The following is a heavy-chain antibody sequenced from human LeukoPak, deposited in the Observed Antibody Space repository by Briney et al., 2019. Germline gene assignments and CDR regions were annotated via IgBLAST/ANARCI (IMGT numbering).Heavy chain of an antibody. CDR3: ARGGYCSGGSCYSGINWFDP. J-gene: IGHJ5*02. CDR2: INHSGST. D-gene: IGHD2-15*01. CDR1: GGSFSGYY. Sequence: SETLSLTCAVYGGSFSGYYWSWIRQPPGKGLEWIGEINHSGSTNYNPSLKSRVTILVDTSKNQFSLKLSSVTAADTAVYYCARGGYCSGGSCYSGINWFDPWGQGTLVTVSS. V-gene: IGHV4-34*01.